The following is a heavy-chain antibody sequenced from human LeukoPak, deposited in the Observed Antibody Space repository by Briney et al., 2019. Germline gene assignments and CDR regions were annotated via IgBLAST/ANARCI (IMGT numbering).Heavy chain of an antibody. CDR3: ARDRYFSDSNGYYSNY. J-gene: IGHJ4*02. CDR2: LNEDGGYT. Sequence: GGSLRLSCAASGFTFSIYAMSWVRQAPGKGLAWVSGLNEDGGYTYYADSVRGRFTISRDNAKNTLYLQMNSLRAEDTAVYYCARDRYFSDSNGYYSNYWGQGTLVTVSS. CDR1: GFTFSIYA. D-gene: IGHD3-22*01. V-gene: IGHV3-23*01.